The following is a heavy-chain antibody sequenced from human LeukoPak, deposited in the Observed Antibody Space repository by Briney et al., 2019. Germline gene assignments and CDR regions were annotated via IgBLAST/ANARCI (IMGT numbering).Heavy chain of an antibody. Sequence: GGSLRLSCAASGFTFSDYYMSWIRQAPGKGLEWVSYISSSGSTIYYADSVKGRFTISRDNAKNSLYLQMNSLRAEDTAVYYCARDAEYSSSSYADYWGQGTLVTVSS. CDR2: ISSSGSTI. V-gene: IGHV3-11*04. CDR3: ARDAEYSSSSYADY. J-gene: IGHJ4*02. D-gene: IGHD6-6*01. CDR1: GFTFSDYY.